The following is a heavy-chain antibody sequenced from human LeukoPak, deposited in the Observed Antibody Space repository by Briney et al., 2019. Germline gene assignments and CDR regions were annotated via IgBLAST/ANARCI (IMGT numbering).Heavy chain of an antibody. CDR2: IIPIFGTA. CDR3: ARVVRYCSSTSSCWFDP. Sequence: GASVKVSCKASGGTFSSYAISWVRQAPGQGLEWMGGIIPIFGTANYAQKFQGRVTITADESTSTAYMELSSLRSEDTAVYYCARVVRYCSSTSSCWFDPWGQGTLVTVSS. J-gene: IGHJ5*02. CDR1: GGTFSSYA. D-gene: IGHD2-2*01. V-gene: IGHV1-69*13.